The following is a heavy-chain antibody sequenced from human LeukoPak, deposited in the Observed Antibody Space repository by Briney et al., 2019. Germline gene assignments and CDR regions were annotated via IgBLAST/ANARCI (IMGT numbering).Heavy chain of an antibody. CDR2: INHSGST. CDR1: GGSFSGYN. Sequence: KTSETLSLTCAVYGGSFSGYNWNWIRQPPGKGLEWIGEINHSGSTNYNPSLKSRVTISVDTSKNQFSLNLSSVTAADTAVYYCARSRIAVAGSWIDYGGQGTLATVTS. D-gene: IGHD6-19*01. CDR3: ARSRIAVAGSWIDY. V-gene: IGHV4-34*01. J-gene: IGHJ4*02.